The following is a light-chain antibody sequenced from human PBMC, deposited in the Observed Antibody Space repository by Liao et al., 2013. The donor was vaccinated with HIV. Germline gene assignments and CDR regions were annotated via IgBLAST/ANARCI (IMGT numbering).Light chain of an antibody. CDR1: DIGSKS. CDR3: QVWDTFIEHVV. Sequence: SYELTQPPSVSVAPGKTARIACGGYDIGSKSVHWYQQKPGQAPVLVIYYDSDRPSGIPERFSGSKSGNTATLTISRVEAGDEADYYCQVWDTFIEHVVFGGGTKLIVL. J-gene: IGLJ2*01. V-gene: IGLV3-21*04. CDR2: YDS.